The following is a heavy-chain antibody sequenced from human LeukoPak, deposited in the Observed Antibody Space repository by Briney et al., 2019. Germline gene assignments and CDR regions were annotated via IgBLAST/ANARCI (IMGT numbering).Heavy chain of an antibody. V-gene: IGHV3-66*01. CDR2: IYSGGST. D-gene: IGHD5-18*01. J-gene: IGHJ4*02. CDR3: ARLSRGYSYGVDY. CDR1: RFTVSSNY. Sequence: GGSLRLSCAASRFTVSSNYMSWVRQAPGKGLEWVSVIYSGGSTYYADSVKGRFTISRDNSKNTLYLQMNSLRAEDTAVYYCARLSRGYSYGVDYWGQGTLVTVSS.